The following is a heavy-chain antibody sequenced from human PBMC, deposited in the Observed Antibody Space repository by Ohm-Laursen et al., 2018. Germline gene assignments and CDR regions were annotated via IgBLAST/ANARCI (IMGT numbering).Heavy chain of an antibody. CDR3: TKDFRAGTAYYYGMDV. V-gene: IGHV3-30*18. D-gene: IGHD1-14*01. J-gene: IGHJ6*02. CDR1: GFTFSSYG. CDR2: ISNDGSHK. Sequence: LRLSCTASGFTFSSYGMHWVRQAPGKGLEWVALISNDGSHKYYVDSVKGRFTISRDNSKNTLYLQMNSLRVEDTAVYYCTKDFRAGTAYYYGMDVWGQGTTVTVSS.